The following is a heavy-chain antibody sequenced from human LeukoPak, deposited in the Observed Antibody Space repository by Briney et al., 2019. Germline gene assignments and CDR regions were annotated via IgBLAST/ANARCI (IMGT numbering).Heavy chain of an antibody. CDR3: ARSDYGDYVA. D-gene: IGHD4-17*01. Sequence: QPRRSLRLSCAASGFTFSSYAMHWVRQAPGKGLEWVAVISYDGTNKYYADSVKGRFTISRDNPKNTLYLQMNSLRGEDTAVYYCARSDYGDYVAWGQGTLVTVSS. J-gene: IGHJ5*02. CDR1: GFTFSSYA. CDR2: ISYDGTNK. V-gene: IGHV3-30-3*01.